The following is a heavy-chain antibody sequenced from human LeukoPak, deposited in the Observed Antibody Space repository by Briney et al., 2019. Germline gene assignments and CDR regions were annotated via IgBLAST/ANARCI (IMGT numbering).Heavy chain of an antibody. J-gene: IGHJ4*02. V-gene: IGHV3-23*01. CDR3: VKGNYGYYFDY. Sequence: PGGSLRLSCAASGFTFSSYAMSWVRQAPGKGLEWVSAISGSGGNTYYADSVKGRFTISRDNSKNTLYLQMNSLRAEDTAIYYCVKGNYGYYFDYWGQGTLVTVSS. CDR2: ISGSGGNT. CDR1: GFTFSSYA. D-gene: IGHD4-11*01.